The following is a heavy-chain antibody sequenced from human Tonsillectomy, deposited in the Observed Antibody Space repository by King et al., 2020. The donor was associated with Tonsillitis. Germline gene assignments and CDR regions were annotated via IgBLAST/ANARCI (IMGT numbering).Heavy chain of an antibody. D-gene: IGHD1-26*01. Sequence: QLQESGPGVVKPSETLSLTCTVSCGSISSSDHYWSWIRQPPGKVLEWIGYMYYSGAIFYNPSLNSRVTISGGTSENRFSLKLSSVTAADTAVYFCARSVSGSFDYWGQGALVTVSS. CDR3: ARSVSGSFDY. J-gene: IGHJ4*02. CDR1: CGSISSSDHY. V-gene: IGHV4-39*01. CDR2: MYYSGAI.